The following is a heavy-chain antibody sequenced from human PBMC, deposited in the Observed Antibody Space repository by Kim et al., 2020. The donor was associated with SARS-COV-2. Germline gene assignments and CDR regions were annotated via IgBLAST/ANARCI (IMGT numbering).Heavy chain of an antibody. D-gene: IGHD2-15*01. CDR2: ISYEGSKK. CDR1: GFTFNNFG. V-gene: IGHV3-30*18. J-gene: IGHJ3*01. CDR3: AKANVVLWCGKFHDDAF. Sequence: GGSLRLSCAASGFTFNNFGMHWVRQAPGKGLEWIAVISYEGSKKHYADSVNGRFTISRDSVKNTMSLQMSGLTAEDTAVYYCAKANVVLWCGKFHDDAF.